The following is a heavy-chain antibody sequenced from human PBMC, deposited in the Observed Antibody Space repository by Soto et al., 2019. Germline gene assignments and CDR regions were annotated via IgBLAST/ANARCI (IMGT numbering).Heavy chain of an antibody. CDR2: MNPNIGNT. V-gene: IGHV1-8*01. D-gene: IGHD2-2*03. Sequence: QVQLVQSGAEVKKPGASVKVSCKASGYTFTSYDITWVRQATGQVLEWMGWMNPNIGNTGYAQKFQGRVTMTRNTSISRAFLELSSLRSDDTAVYYCVILVIVLVPAAMARYYYYGMDVWGQGTTVTVSS. CDR3: VILVIVLVPAAMARYYYYGMDV. J-gene: IGHJ6*01. CDR1: GYTFTSYD.